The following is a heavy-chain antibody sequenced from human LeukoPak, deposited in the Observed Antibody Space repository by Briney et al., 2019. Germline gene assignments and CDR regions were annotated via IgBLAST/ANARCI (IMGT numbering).Heavy chain of an antibody. CDR1: GFTFSSYW. J-gene: IGHJ3*02. CDR3: ARRGGATVGAFDI. D-gene: IGHD4-23*01. CDR2: INSDGSSI. V-gene: IGHV3-74*01. Sequence: GGSLRLSCAASGFTFSSYWMHRVRQAPGKGLVWVSRINSDGSSISYADSVKGRFTISRDNAKNTLYLQMNSLRAEDTAVYYCARRGGATVGAFDIWGQGTMVTVSS.